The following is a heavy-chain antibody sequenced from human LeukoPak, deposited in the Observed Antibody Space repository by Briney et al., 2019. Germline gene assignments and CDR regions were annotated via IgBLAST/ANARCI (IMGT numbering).Heavy chain of an antibody. V-gene: IGHV3-21*01. CDR3: TRDDY. CDR2: ISYI. J-gene: IGHJ4*02. Sequence: PGGSLRLSCAASGFTFSSYNMNWVRQAPGKGLEWVSSISYIYYADSVKGRFTISRDNAKNSLYLQMNSLRAEDTAVYYCTRDDYWGQGTLVTVSS. CDR1: GFTFSSYN.